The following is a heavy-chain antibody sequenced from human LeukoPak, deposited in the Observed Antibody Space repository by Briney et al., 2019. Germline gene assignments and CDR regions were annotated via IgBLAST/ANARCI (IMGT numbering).Heavy chain of an antibody. CDR1: GFTFSSYW. CDR3: ARGMDPSPNDVYDI. Sequence: GGSLRLSCAASGFTFSSYWMHWVRQAPGKGLEWVAVISYDGSKKYYADSVKGRFTISRDNSKKTLFLQMNSLGAEDTAVYYCARGMDPSPNDVYDIWGQGTMVTVSS. D-gene: IGHD3/OR15-3a*01. V-gene: IGHV3-30*03. J-gene: IGHJ3*02. CDR2: ISYDGSKK.